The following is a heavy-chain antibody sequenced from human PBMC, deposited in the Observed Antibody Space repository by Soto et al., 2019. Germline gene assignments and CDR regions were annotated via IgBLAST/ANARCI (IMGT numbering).Heavy chain of an antibody. CDR3: ARRYGGHFDY. D-gene: IGHD4-17*01. V-gene: IGHV4-30-2*01. J-gene: IGHJ4*02. Sequence: PSETLSLTCAVYGGSFSGYSWSWIRQPPGKGLEWIGYIYHSGSTYYNPSLKSRVTISVDRSKNQFSLKPSSVTAADTAVYYCARRYGGHFDYWGQGTLVTGSS. CDR1: GGSFSGYS. CDR2: IYHSGST.